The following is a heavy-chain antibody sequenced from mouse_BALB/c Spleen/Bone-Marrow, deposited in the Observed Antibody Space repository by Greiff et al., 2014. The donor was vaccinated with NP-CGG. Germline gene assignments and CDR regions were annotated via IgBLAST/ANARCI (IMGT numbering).Heavy chain of an antibody. Sequence: QVQLKESGPGLEESSQSLSISCTVSGFSLISYGVHWIRQRPGKGLEWLGVIWPGGSTNYNSALMSRLSISKDNSKSQVFLKMNSLQSDDTAMYYCARDPYYDYDVGAMDYWGQGTSVTVSS. J-gene: IGHJ4*01. V-gene: IGHV2-9*02. CDR1: GFSLISYG. CDR2: IWPGGST. D-gene: IGHD2-4*01. CDR3: ARDPYYDYDVGAMDY.